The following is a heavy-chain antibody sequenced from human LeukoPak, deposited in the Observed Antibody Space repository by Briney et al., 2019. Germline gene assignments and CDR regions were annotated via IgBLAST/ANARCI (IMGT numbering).Heavy chain of an antibody. CDR1: GFTFSSYG. D-gene: IGHD3-22*01. CDR3: AREDDSSGYSLDY. V-gene: IGHV3-33*01. CDR2: IWYDGSNK. Sequence: GGSLTLSCAASGFTFSSYGTHWDSPAPGKGLEWEAVIWYDGSNKYYADSVKGRFTISRDNSKNTLYLQMNSLRAEDTAVYYCAREDDSSGYSLDYWGQGTLVTVSS. J-gene: IGHJ4*02.